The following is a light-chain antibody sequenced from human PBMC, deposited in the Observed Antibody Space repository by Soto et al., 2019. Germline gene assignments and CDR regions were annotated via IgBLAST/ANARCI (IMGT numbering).Light chain of an antibody. CDR3: AAWDDSLNGYV. CDR1: SSNIGSNT. J-gene: IGLJ1*01. CDR2: TNN. V-gene: IGLV1-44*01. Sequence: QSVLTQPPSASGTPGQRVTISCSGSSSNIGSNTVNSYQQLPGTAPKLLIFTNNQRPSWVPDRFSGSKSGTSGSLAISGLQSEDEADYYCAAWDDSLNGYVFGPGTKLTVL.